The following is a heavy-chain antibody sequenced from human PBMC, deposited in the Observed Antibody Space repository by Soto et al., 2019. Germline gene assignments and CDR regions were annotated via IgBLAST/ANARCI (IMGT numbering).Heavy chain of an antibody. CDR2: IYYSGST. CDR3: ARESISGSSLDY. Sequence: PSETLSLTCTVSGGSISSYYWSWIRQPPGKGLEWIGYIYYSGSTNYNPSLKSRVTISVDTSKNQFSLKLSSVTAADTAVYYCARESISGSSLDYWGQGTLVTVSS. CDR1: GGSISSYY. J-gene: IGHJ4*02. V-gene: IGHV4-59*01. D-gene: IGHD3-22*01.